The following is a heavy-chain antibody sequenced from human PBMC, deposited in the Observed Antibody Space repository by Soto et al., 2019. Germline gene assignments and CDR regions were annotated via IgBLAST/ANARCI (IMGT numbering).Heavy chain of an antibody. J-gene: IGHJ5*02. CDR3: ARGAIYDSSGYPFGWFDP. V-gene: IGHV1-69*01. Sequence: QVQLVQSGAEVKKPGSSVKVSCKASGGTFSSYAISWVRQAPGQGLEWMGGIIPIFGTANYAQKFQGKVTITADESTSTAYMELSSLRSEDTAVYYCARGAIYDSSGYPFGWFDPWGQGTLVTVSS. CDR2: IIPIFGTA. D-gene: IGHD3-22*01. CDR1: GGTFSSYA.